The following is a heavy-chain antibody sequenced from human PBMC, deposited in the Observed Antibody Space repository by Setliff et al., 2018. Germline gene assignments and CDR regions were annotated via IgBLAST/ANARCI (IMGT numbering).Heavy chain of an antibody. CDR2: IKSKPDGGTT. CDR1: GFSFSNTW. V-gene: IGHV3-15*01. Sequence: SLRLSCAASGFSFSNTWMNWVRQAPGKGLEWVGRIKSKPDGGTTDYAAPVKGRFAISRDDSKNTLYLQMDSLKTEDTAVYYCTTYYDTLTGYHWIDHWGQGTLVTVSS. CDR3: TTYYDTLTGYHWIDH. J-gene: IGHJ4*02. D-gene: IGHD3-9*01.